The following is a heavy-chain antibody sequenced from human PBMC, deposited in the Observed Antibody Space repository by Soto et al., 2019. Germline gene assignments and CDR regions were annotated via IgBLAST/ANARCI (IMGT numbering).Heavy chain of an antibody. D-gene: IGHD2-8*01. J-gene: IGHJ6*02. CDR2: IGVGANPR. CDR3: ASRLVQWRVYHGGMDV. Sequence: EVQLVESGGGLVQPGGSLRLSCAASGFGFRAYTMNWVRQAPGKGLEWVSYIGVGANPRYYADSVKGRFSISRDDAQNSLYLQMDSLGAEDTAVYYCASRLVQWRVYHGGMDVWGQGTTVTVSS. V-gene: IGHV3-48*01. CDR1: GFGFRAYT.